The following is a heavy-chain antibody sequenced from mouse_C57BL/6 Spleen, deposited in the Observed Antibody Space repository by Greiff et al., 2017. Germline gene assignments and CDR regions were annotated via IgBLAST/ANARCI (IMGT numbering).Heavy chain of an antibody. CDR2: IYPRSGNT. Sequence: LQESGAELARPGASVKLSCKASGYTFTSYGISWVKQRTGQGLEWIGEIYPRSGNTYYNEKFKGKATLTADKSSSTAYMELRSLTSEDSAVYFCARYSPGYYAMDYWGQGTSVTVSS. D-gene: IGHD3-2*02. J-gene: IGHJ4*01. CDR1: GYTFTSYG. V-gene: IGHV1-81*01. CDR3: ARYSPGYYAMDY.